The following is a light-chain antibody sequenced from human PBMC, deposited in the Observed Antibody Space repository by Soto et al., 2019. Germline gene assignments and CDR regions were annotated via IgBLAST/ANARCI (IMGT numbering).Light chain of an antibody. CDR1: RSVVHSDGYTF. Sequence: VMTQTPLSSPVTLGQPAPISWRSIRSVVHSDGYTFLDWFFQRPGQSPRRLIYYVSNRDFGVPDRFSGSGSGTDFTLHISRVEAEDVGVYYCLQYTHWPHTFGQGTRLEIK. CDR2: YVS. CDR3: LQYTHWPHT. V-gene: IGKV2-30*02. J-gene: IGKJ5*01.